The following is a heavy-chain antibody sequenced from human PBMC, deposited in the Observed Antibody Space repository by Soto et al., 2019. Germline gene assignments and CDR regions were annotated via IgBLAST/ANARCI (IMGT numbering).Heavy chain of an antibody. Sequence: LSLTGTVSCGSISSGAYYWSWIRQPPGKGLEWIGYIYYSGSTYYNPSLKSRVTISVDTSKNQFSLKLSSVTAADTAVYYCAREGDAAAGLDVWRQGITVTVSS. CDR2: IYYSGST. CDR1: CGSISSGAYY. V-gene: IGHV4-30-4*01. CDR3: AREGDAAAGLDV. J-gene: IGHJ6*02. D-gene: IGHD6-13*01.